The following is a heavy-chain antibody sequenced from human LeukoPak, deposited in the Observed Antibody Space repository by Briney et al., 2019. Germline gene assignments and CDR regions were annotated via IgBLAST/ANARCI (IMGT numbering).Heavy chain of an antibody. V-gene: IGHV3-23*01. D-gene: IGHD2-2*02. CDR2: ISGSGGST. CDR1: GFTFSSYA. CDR3: AKGDCSSTSCYTEY. J-gene: IGHJ4*02. Sequence: AGGSLRLSCAASGFTFSSYAMSWVRQAPGKGLEWVSAISGSGGSTYYADSVKGRFTISRDNSKNTLYLQMNSLRAEDTAVYYCAKGDCSSTSCYTEYWGQGTLVTVSS.